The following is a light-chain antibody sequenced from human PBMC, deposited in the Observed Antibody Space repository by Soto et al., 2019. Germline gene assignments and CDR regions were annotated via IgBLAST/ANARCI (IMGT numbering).Light chain of an antibody. V-gene: IGLV2-14*01. J-gene: IGLJ3*02. Sequence: QSALTQPASVSGSAGQSIPISCSGTMRDVGAYNLVSWYQQHPGTAPKLIIYEVRNRPSGISSRFSGSRSGNTASLTISGLQPEDEGDDYCSAYTARSTLVFGGGTKLTVL. CDR3: SAYTARSTLV. CDR2: EVR. CDR1: MRDVGAYNL.